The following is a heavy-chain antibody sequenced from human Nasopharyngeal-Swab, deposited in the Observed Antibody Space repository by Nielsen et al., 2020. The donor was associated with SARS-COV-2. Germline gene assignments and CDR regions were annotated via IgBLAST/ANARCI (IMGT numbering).Heavy chain of an antibody. CDR1: GFTFSSYD. CDR2: IGTAGDT. CDR3: AREEVTTGAFDI. D-gene: IGHD4-17*01. V-gene: IGHV3-13*01. J-gene: IGHJ3*02. Sequence: LSLTCAASGFTFSSYDMHWVRQATGKGLEWVSAIGTAGDTYYPGSVKGRFTISRENAKNSLYLQMNSLRAGDTAVYYCAREEVTTGAFDIWGQGTMVTVFS.